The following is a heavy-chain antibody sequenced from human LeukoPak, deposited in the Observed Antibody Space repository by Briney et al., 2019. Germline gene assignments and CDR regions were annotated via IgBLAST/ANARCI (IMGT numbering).Heavy chain of an antibody. Sequence: GGTLRLSCAASGITFSSYGMSWVRQAPGKGLEWVSSISSTGGTTYYADSVKGRFTISRDNSKNTVSLQMNSLRGEDTAVYYCARASGSGSYYFDYWGQGTLVTVSS. J-gene: IGHJ4*02. V-gene: IGHV3-23*01. CDR2: ISSTGGTT. CDR3: ARASGSGSYYFDY. CDR1: GITFSSYG. D-gene: IGHD3-10*01.